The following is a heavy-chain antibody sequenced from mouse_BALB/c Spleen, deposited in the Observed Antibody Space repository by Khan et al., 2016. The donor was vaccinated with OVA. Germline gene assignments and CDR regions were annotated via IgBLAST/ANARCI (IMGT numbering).Heavy chain of an antibody. CDR2: INPYNDGT. D-gene: IGHD2-10*01. CDR3: ARSTYDGNPYAMDY. Sequence: EVQLQQSGPELVKPGASVKMSCKASGYTFTSYVMHWVKQKPGQGLEWIGYINPYNDGTKYNEKFKGKATLTSDKSSSTAYMELSSLTSEDSAVYCCARSTYDGNPYAMDYWGQGTSVTVSS. CDR1: GYTFTSYV. V-gene: IGHV1S136*01. J-gene: IGHJ4*01.